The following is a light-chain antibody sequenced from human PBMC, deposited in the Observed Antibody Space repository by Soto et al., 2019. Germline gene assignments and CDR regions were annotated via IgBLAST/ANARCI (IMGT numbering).Light chain of an antibody. J-gene: IGKJ1*01. CDR1: QRIDSAY. V-gene: IGKV3-20*01. CDR3: QQYGNSPRT. CDR2: GAS. Sequence: EVVMTQSPATLSLSRGERAPLSCRASQRIDSAYLAWYQQNPGQAPRLLIYGASRRATGIPDRFSGSGSGTEFTLTISSLEPEDFAVYYCQQYGNSPRTFGQGTEVDIK.